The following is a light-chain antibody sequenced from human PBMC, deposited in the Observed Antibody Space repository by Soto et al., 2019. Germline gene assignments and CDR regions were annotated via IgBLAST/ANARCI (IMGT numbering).Light chain of an antibody. CDR2: EVT. V-gene: IGLV2-14*01. CDR3: KSYTSRSTFV. CDR1: SSDVGGYNY. J-gene: IGLJ1*01. Sequence: QSVLTQPPSASGSPGQSVAISCTGTSSDVGGYNYVSWYQQHPGKAPKLMIYEVTNRPSGVSHRFSGSKSGNTASLTISELQAEDEADYYCKSYTSRSTFVFGTGTKVTVL.